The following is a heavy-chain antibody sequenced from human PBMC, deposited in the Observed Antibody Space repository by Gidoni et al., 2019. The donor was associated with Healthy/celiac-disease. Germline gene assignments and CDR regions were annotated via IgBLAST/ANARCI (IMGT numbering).Heavy chain of an antibody. CDR2: IYPGDSDT. CDR1: GYSFTRYW. J-gene: IGHJ3*02. D-gene: IGHD2-21*02. CDR3: ARGSYCGGDCYPDAFDI. Sequence: EVQLVQSGAEVKKPGESLTISCKGSGYSFTRYWIGWVRQMPGKGLEWMGIIYPGDSDTRYSPSFQGQVTISADKSISTAYLQWSSLKASDTAMYYCARGSYCGGDCYPDAFDIWGQGTMVTVSS. V-gene: IGHV5-51*03.